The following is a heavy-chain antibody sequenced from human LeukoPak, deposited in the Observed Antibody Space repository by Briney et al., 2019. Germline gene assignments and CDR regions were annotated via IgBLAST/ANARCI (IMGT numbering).Heavy chain of an antibody. CDR3: ARDGTGYSNLELY. V-gene: IGHV3-53*01. J-gene: IGHJ4*01. D-gene: IGHD6-13*01. Sequence: VGPLRLSCAAAGPTVSKNYMSWGQQAPGKGLERVSVIYSGGSTFYADSVKGRFTISRDNSKNTLYLQMNSLRAEDTAVYYCARDGTGYSNLELYWGHGTLLTVSS. CDR1: GPTVSKNY. CDR2: IYSGGST.